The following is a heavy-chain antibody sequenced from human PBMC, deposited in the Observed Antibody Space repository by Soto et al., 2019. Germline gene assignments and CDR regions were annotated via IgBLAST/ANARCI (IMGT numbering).Heavy chain of an antibody. CDR3: AREVYYYDSSGFYYYYGMDV. V-gene: IGHV1-18*01. D-gene: IGHD3-22*01. CDR2: ISAYNGNT. CDR1: CYTFTSYG. Sequence: SVDVTCKASCYTFTSYGISWVRQAHVQVLELMVWISAYNGNTNYAQKLQGRVTMTTDTSTSTAYMELRSLRSDDTAVYYCAREVYYYDSSGFYYYYGMDVWGQGTTVTVFS. J-gene: IGHJ6*02.